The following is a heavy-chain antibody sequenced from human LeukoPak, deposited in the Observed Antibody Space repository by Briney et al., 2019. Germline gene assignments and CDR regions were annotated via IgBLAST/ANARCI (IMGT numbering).Heavy chain of an antibody. CDR2: IYYSGST. Sequence: SETLSLTCTVSGYSISSGYYWGWIRQPPGKGLECIESIYYSGSTYYNPSLKSRVTISVDTSKNQSSLKLSSVTAADTAVYYCARGKSGSYNSAFDFWGQGTMVTVSS. CDR3: ARGKSGSYNSAFDF. CDR1: GYSISSGYY. D-gene: IGHD1-26*01. J-gene: IGHJ3*01. V-gene: IGHV4-38-2*02.